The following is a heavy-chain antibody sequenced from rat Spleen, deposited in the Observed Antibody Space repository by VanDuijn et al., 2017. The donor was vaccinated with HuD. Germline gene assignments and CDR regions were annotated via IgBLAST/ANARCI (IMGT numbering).Heavy chain of an antibody. J-gene: IGHJ2*01. V-gene: IGHV5-58*01. D-gene: IGHD1-9*01. CDR3: ARPTYYGYNYFDY. Sequence: EVQLVETGGGLVQPGRSLKLSCVASGFTFSRYWMYWIRQAPGKGLEWISSINIDGGGTYYSDSVKGRFTISRDTAQNILYLQMNSPRSEDTATYFCARPTYYGYNYFDYWGQGVMVTVSS. CDR1: GFTFSRYW. CDR2: INIDGGGT.